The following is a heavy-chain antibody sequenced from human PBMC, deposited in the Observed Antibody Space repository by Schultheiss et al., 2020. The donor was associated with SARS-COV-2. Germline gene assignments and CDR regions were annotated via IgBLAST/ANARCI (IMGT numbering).Heavy chain of an antibody. CDR1: GFTFTNYW. J-gene: IGHJ6*02. CDR2: INGDATIT. D-gene: IGHD3-3*01. V-gene: IGHV3-74*01. Sequence: GGSLRLSCTASGFTFTNYWVHWVRHAPGKGLVWVSRINGDATITAYADSVKGRFTISRENAKNSLYLQMNSLRAGDTAVYYCARDRSIFGVVGDYYYGMDVWGQGTTVTVSS. CDR3: ARDRSIFGVVGDYYYGMDV.